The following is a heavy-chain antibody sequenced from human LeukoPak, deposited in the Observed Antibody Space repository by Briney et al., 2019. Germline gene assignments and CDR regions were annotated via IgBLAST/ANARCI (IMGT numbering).Heavy chain of an antibody. CDR2: ISYDGSNK. Sequence: GGSLRLSCAVSGFTFSSYAMHWVRQAPGKGLEWVAVISYDGSNKYYADSVKGRFTISRDNSKNTLYLQMNSLRAEDTAVYYCAREGLNDIYGDYYYYYGMDVWGQGTTVTVSS. D-gene: IGHD3-9*01. CDR3: AREGLNDIYGDYYYYYGMDV. CDR1: GFTFSSYA. V-gene: IGHV3-30-3*01. J-gene: IGHJ6*02.